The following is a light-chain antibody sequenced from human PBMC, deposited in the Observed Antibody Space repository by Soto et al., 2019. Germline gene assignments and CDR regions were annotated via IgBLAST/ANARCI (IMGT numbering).Light chain of an antibody. J-gene: IGKJ5*01. CDR1: QGIGNA. V-gene: IGKV1-6*01. CDR3: LQDYNYPIT. CDR2: AAS. Sequence: AIQMTQSPSSLSASVGDIVTISCRASQGIGNALGWYQQKPGKAPKLLIYAASSLQSGVPSRFSGSGSGTDFTLTISSLQPEDFATYYCLQDYNYPITFGQGTRWRL.